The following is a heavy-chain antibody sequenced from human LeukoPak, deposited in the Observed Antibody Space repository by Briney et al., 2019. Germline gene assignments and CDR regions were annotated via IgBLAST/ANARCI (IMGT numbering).Heavy chain of an antibody. J-gene: IGHJ4*02. CDR2: IHRSGST. Sequence: SGTLSLTCAVSGSSISSSTWWSWVRQPPGKGLEWTGEIHRSGSTYYNPSLESRLTMSLDKSKNQFSLNLYSMAAADTAVYFCATGVSSWNEYWGQGTLVTVSS. CDR1: GSSISSSTW. CDR3: ATGVSSWNEY. V-gene: IGHV4-4*02. D-gene: IGHD6-13*01.